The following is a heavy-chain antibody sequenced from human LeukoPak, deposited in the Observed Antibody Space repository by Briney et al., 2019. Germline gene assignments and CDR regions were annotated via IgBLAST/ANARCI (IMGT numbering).Heavy chain of an antibody. CDR3: ARDGRVTIFGVVTPAGWFDP. J-gene: IGHJ5*02. V-gene: IGHV1-2*04. CDR1: GYTFTGYY. D-gene: IGHD3-3*01. CDR2: INPNSGGT. Sequence: GASVKVSCKASGYTFTGYYMHWVRQAPGQGLEWMGWINPNSGGTNYAQKFQGWVTMTRDTSISTAYMELSRLRSDDTAVYCCARDGRVTIFGVVTPAGWFDPWGQGTLVTVSS.